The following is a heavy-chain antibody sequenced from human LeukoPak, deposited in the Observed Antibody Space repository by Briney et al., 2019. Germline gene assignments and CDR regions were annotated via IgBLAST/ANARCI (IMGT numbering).Heavy chain of an antibody. CDR3: ARSAGTTYYYYYYMDV. D-gene: IGHD1-1*01. CDR1: VYTFTSYG. CDR2: ISAYNGNT. V-gene: IGHV1-18*01. J-gene: IGHJ6*03. Sequence: ASVKVSCKASVYTFTSYGISWVRQAPGQGLEWMGWISAYNGNTNYAQKLQGRVTMTTDTSTSTAYMELRSLRSDDTAVYYCARSAGTTYYYYYYMDVWGKGTTVTLSS.